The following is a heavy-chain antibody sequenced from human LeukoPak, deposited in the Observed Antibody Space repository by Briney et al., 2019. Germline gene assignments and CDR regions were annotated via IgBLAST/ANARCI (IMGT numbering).Heavy chain of an antibody. D-gene: IGHD1-7*01. Sequence: SETLSLTCAVYGVSFSTYYWSWIRQSPGKGLEWIGEINDSGTINYNPSLMSRVTISVDKSKNQFSLKFRSVTAANTAVDYCARRWNYGRNYYIDVWGKGATVSVSS. J-gene: IGHJ6*03. CDR1: GVSFSTYY. CDR3: ARRWNYGRNYYIDV. CDR2: INDSGTI. V-gene: IGHV4-34*01.